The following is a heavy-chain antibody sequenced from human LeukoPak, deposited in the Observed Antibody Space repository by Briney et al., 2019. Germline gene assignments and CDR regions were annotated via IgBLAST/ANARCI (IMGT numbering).Heavy chain of an antibody. D-gene: IGHD5-12*01. CDR2: IYYSGST. Sequence: PSQTLSLTCTVPGGSISSGGYYWSWIRQHPGKGLEWIGYIYYSGSTYYHPSLKSRVTISVDTSKNQFSLKLSSVTAADTAVYYWARESPLRFIDYWGQGTLATVSS. V-gene: IGHV4-31*03. J-gene: IGHJ4*02. CDR3: ARESPLRFIDY. CDR1: GGSISSGGYY.